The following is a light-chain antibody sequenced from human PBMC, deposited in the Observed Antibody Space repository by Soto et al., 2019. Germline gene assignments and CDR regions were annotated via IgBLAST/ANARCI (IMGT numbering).Light chain of an antibody. V-gene: IGKV3-15*01. J-gene: IGKJ1*01. CDR3: QHYNNWPGT. CDR1: QSVSSN. Sequence: EIVMTQSPATLSVSPGERATLSCRASQSVSSNLAWYQQKPGQAPRLLIYGASTRATGIPARFSGSGSGTEFTLTISSLQSEDFAFYYCQHYNNWPGTFGHGTKVETK. CDR2: GAS.